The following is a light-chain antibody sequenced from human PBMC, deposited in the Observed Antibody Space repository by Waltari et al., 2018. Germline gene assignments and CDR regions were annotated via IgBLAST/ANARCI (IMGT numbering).Light chain of an antibody. J-gene: IGKJ5*01. V-gene: IGKV1-9*01. CDR3: QQRHSYPIT. CDR2: TAS. Sequence: IQLTQSPSSLSASVGDRVTITCRASQALSNYLAWYQQKPGKAPKLLIHTASTLQSGVPSRVSGSGSGTDFTLTISSLQPEDFATEYCQQRHSYPITFGQGTRLDIK. CDR1: QALSNY.